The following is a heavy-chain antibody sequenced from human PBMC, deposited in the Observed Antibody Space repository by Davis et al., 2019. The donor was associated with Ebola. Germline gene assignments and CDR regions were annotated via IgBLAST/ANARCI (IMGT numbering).Heavy chain of an antibody. CDR3: ARRGGWEPRYYYYYMDV. Sequence: KVSCKGSGYSFTSYWIGWVRQMPGKGLEWMGIIYPGDSDTRYSPSFQGQVTISADKSISTAYLQWSSLKASDTAMYYCARRGGWEPRYYYYYMDVWGKGTTVTVSS. CDR2: IYPGDSDT. J-gene: IGHJ6*03. V-gene: IGHV5-51*01. CDR1: GYSFTSYW. D-gene: IGHD1-26*01.